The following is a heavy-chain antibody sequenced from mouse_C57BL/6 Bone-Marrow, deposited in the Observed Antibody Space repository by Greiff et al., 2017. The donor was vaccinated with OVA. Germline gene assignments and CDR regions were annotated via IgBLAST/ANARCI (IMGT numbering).Heavy chain of an antibody. CDR2: IWSGGST. J-gene: IGHJ3*01. CDR1: GFSLTSYG. D-gene: IGHD1-1*01. V-gene: IGHV2-2*01. Sequence: QVQLKESGPGLVQPSQSLSITCTVSGFSLTSYGVHWVRQSPGKGLEWLGVIWSGGSTDYNAAFISRRSISKDNSKSQVFFKMNSLQADYTAIYFCARIRVYGSSFAWFAYWGQGTLFTVSA. CDR3: ARIRVYGSSFAWFAY.